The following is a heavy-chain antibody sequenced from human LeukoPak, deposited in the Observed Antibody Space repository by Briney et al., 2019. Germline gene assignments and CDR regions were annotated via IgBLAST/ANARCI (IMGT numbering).Heavy chain of an antibody. J-gene: IGHJ4*02. CDR3: AKQLGYCSDGSCYFPY. CDR1: GFTFSSSA. D-gene: IGHD2-15*01. Sequence: GGYLRLSCAASGFTFSSSAMSWVRQAPGKGLEWVSAISNNGGYTYYADSVQGRFTISRDNSKSTLCLQMNSLRAEDTAVYYCAKQLGYCSDGSCYFPYWGQGTLVTVSS. CDR2: ISNNGGYT. V-gene: IGHV3-23*01.